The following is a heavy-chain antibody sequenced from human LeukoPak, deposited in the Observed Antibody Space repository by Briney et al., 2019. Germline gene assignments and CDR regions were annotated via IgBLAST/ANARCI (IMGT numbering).Heavy chain of an antibody. D-gene: IGHD1-26*01. Sequence: PSETLSLTCTVSGGSISSYYWNWIRQPTGKGLEWIGRIYPSGSTNDNPSLKSRVTMSVDTSKNQISLRLSSVTAADTAVYYCARGGGTDFLDWFDPWGQGTLVTVSS. J-gene: IGHJ5*02. V-gene: IGHV4-4*07. CDR3: ARGGGTDFLDWFDP. CDR1: GGSISSYY. CDR2: IYPSGST.